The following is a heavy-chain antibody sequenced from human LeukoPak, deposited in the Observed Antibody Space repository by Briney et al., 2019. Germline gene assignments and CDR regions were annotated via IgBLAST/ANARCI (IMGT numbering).Heavy chain of an antibody. Sequence: SETLSLTCTVSGGSISSYYWSWIRQPPGKGLEWIGYIYYSGSTNYNPSLKSRVTISVDTSKNQFSLKLSSVTAADTAVYYCAKKDYYYMDVWGKGTTVTVSS. J-gene: IGHJ6*03. CDR2: IYYSGST. CDR3: AKKDYYYMDV. CDR1: GGSISSYY. V-gene: IGHV4-59*12.